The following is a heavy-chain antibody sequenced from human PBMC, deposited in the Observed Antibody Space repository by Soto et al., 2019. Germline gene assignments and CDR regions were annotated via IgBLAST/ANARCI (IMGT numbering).Heavy chain of an antibody. Sequence: SETLSLTCTVSGGSISSYYWSWVRQPPGKGLEWIGEIYYSGSTNYNPSLKSRVTISVDKSRNQFSLKLSSVTAADTAVYYCARRWGEGRVDCWGQGTLVTVSS. CDR3: ARRWGEGRVDC. CDR2: IYYSGST. D-gene: IGHD3-10*01. J-gene: IGHJ4*02. CDR1: GGSISSYY. V-gene: IGHV4-59*12.